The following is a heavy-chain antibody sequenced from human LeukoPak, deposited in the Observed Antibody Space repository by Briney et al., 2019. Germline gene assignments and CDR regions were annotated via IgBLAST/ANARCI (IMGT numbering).Heavy chain of an antibody. CDR3: AKWELYSGFYYIDY. J-gene: IGHJ4*02. D-gene: IGHD1-26*01. Sequence: GGSLRLSCAASGFTFSSYWMTWVRQGPGKGLEWVANIRPDGSLIYYVDSVKGRFTISRDNAKNSLYLQMNSLRAEDTAVYYCAKWELYSGFYYIDYWGQGTLATVSS. CDR2: IRPDGSLI. V-gene: IGHV3-7*01. CDR1: GFTFSSYW.